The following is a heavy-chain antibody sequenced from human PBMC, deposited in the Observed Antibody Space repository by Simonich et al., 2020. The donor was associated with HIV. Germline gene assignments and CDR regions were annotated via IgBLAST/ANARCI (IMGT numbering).Heavy chain of an antibody. D-gene: IGHD3-10*01. J-gene: IGHJ4*02. CDR3: AKGGISMVRGVINY. CDR2: ISLNRGSI. V-gene: IGHV3-9*01. CDR1: GFTFDDYA. Sequence: EVQLVESGGGLVQPGRSLRLSCAASGFTFDDYAMHWVRQAPGKGLEWVSGISLNRGSIGYGDSVKGRFTISRDNAKNSLYLQMNSLRAEDTAFYYCAKGGISMVRGVINYWGQGTLVTVSS.